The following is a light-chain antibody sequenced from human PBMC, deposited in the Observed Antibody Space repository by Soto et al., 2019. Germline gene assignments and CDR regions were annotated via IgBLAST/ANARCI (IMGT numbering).Light chain of an antibody. CDR1: HSVGTY. Sequence: IQTPRTLPCSPAKRATLSCRASHSVGTYLVWYQQKPGQAPSLLIYGASTRATGIPDRFSGSGSGTDFTLTISRLEPEDFAVYYCQQYGSSPQTFGQGTKVDIK. CDR3: QQYGSSPQT. J-gene: IGKJ1*01. V-gene: IGKV3-20*01. CDR2: GAS.